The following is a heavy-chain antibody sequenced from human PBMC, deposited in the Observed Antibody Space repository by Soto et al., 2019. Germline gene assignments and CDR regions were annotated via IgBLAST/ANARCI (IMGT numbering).Heavy chain of an antibody. D-gene: IGHD3-10*01. CDR3: ARQARGPSYYGMDV. CDR1: GGSISSGDYY. V-gene: IGHV4-30-4*01. CDR2: IYYSGST. Sequence: QVQLQESGPGLVKPSQTLSLTCTVSGGSISSGDYYWSWIRQPPGKGLEWIGYIYYSGSTYYNPSLKSRVTRSEDTPTNQFSLKLSSVTAADTAVYYCARQARGPSYYGMDVWGQGTTVTVSS. J-gene: IGHJ6*02.